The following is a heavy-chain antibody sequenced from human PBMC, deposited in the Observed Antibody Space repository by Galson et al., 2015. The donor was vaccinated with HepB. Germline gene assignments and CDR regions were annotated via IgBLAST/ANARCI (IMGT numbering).Heavy chain of an antibody. CDR2: ISGSGGIT. Sequence: SLRLSCAASGFTFSSYSMSWVRQAPGKGLEWVSAISGSGGITYYADSVQGRFTISRDNSKNTLYMQMKSLRAEDTAVYYCAKEGSFSATWFWSDSWGQGTLLTVSS. V-gene: IGHV3-23*01. D-gene: IGHD3-16*02. CDR3: AKEGSFSATWFWSDS. CDR1: GFTFSSYS. J-gene: IGHJ5*01.